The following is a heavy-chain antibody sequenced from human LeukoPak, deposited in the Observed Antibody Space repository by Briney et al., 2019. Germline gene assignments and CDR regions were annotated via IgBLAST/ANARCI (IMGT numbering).Heavy chain of an antibody. J-gene: IGHJ5*02. CDR2: INPNSGGT. Sequence: ASVKVSCKASGYTFTGCYMHWVRQAPGQGLEWMGWINPNSGGTNYAQKFQGRVTMTRDTSISTAYMELSRVRSDDTAVYYCGRARAIVVVPAARSGWFDPWGQGTLVTVSS. CDR3: GRARAIVVVPAARSGWFDP. CDR1: GYTFTGCY. V-gene: IGHV1-2*02. D-gene: IGHD2-2*01.